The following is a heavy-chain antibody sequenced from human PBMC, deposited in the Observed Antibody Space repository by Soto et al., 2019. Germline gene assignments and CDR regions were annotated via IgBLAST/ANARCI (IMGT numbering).Heavy chain of an antibody. J-gene: IGHJ4*02. Sequence: SETLSLTCTVDSISTYYWNWIRQTPGKGLEWIGYIYYLGRTNYNRSLKSRVTISIDMSKNQFSLRLNSVTAADTAVYYCARDPVGATDFDYWGQGALVTVPQ. CDR2: IYYLGRT. D-gene: IGHD1-26*01. CDR3: ARDPVGATDFDY. V-gene: IGHV4-59*01. CDR1: SISTYY.